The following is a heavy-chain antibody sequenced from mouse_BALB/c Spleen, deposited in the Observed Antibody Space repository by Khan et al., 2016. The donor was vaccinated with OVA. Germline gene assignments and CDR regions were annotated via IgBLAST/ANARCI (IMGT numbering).Heavy chain of an antibody. Sequence: VQLHESGAELAKPGASVKMSCTASGYTFTSYWMHWIKQRPGQGPEWIGYINPTSGYTDYNQKFKDKATLTADKSSSTAYMQLSSLTSDDSAVYYCARDRIDYWGQGTALTVSS. V-gene: IGHV1-7*01. CDR3: ARDRIDY. CDR1: GYTFTSYW. CDR2: INPTSGYT. J-gene: IGHJ2*01.